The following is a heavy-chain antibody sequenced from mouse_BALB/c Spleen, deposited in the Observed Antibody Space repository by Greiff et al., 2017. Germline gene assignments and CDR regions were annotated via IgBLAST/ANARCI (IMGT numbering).Heavy chain of an antibody. Sequence: VQLQQSGPELVKPGASVKMSCKASGYTFTDYVISWVKQRTGQGLEWIGEIYPGSGSTYYNEKFKGKATLTADKSSNTAYMQLSSLTSEDSAVYFCARRGYNYFDYWGQGTTLTVSS. CDR3: ARRGYNYFDY. D-gene: IGHD2-2*01. CDR2: IYPGSGST. J-gene: IGHJ2*01. V-gene: IGHV1-77*01. CDR1: GYTFTDYV.